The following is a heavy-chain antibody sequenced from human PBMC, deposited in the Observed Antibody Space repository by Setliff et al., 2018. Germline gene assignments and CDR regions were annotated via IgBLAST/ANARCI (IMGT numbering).Heavy chain of an antibody. Sequence: SVKVSCKASGYTFRNYAFAWVRQAPGQGLEWVGWISVYNGDTNYAQKFQGRVTLATDTSTSTAYMELRSLTSDDSAFYYCARAPSVELVTIRTNSWFTYWGQGTLVTVSS. D-gene: IGHD5-18*01. J-gene: IGHJ4*02. CDR3: ARAPSVELVTIRTNSWFTY. V-gene: IGHV1-18*01. CDR1: GYTFRNYA. CDR2: ISVYNGDT.